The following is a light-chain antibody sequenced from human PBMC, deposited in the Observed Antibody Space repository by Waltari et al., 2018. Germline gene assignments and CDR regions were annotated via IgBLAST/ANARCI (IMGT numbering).Light chain of an antibody. CDR1: WSNIGSNA. J-gene: IGLJ2*01. V-gene: IGLV1-44*01. Sequence: QSLLTQPPPASGTPGQRVPISCSGTWSNIGSNAVSWSQQPPGTAPTLLIHSNNLRPSGVPDRFSCSKSGTSASLVISGLQSADEADYYCSAWDDSLNGQVVFGGGTKVTVL. CDR3: SAWDDSLNGQVV. CDR2: SNN.